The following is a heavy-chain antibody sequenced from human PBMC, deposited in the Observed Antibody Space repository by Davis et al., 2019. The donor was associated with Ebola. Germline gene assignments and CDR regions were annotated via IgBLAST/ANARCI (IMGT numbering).Heavy chain of an antibody. J-gene: IGHJ5*02. CDR3: ARASIRYCSGGSCYSVPPGNWFDP. D-gene: IGHD2-15*01. CDR2: IIPIFDTT. V-gene: IGHV1-69*06. Sequence: AASVKVSCKASGGTFSIYVISWVRQAPGQGLEWMGGIIPIFDTTNYAQKFQGRVTITADKSTSTAYMELSSLRSEDTAVYYCARASIRYCSGGSCYSVPPGNWFDPWGQGTLVTVSS. CDR1: GGTFSIYV.